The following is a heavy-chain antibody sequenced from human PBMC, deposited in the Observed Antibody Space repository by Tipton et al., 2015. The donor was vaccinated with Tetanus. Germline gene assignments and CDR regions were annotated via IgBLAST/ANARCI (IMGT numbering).Heavy chain of an antibody. V-gene: IGHV1-2*04. CDR2: INPNSGGT. Sequence: QLVQSGAEVKKPGASVKVSCKASGYTFTGYYMHWVRQAPGQGLEWMGWINPNSGGTNYAQKFQGWVTMTRDTSISTAYMGLSRLRSDDTAVYYCARAIQHCSSTSCYEVWFDPWGQGTLVTVSS. D-gene: IGHD2-2*01. CDR1: GYTFTGYY. J-gene: IGHJ5*02. CDR3: ARAIQHCSSTSCYEVWFDP.